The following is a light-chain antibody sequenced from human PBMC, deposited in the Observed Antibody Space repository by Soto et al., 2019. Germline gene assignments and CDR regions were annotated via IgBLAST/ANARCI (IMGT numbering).Light chain of an antibody. CDR2: GTS. J-gene: IGKJ1*01. V-gene: IGKV3-20*01. CDR1: QTISSDF. CDR3: QQYGSALKWT. Sequence: ESVLAQSPGALSLSPGETATLSCRARQTISSDFLAWYQHKPGQAPRLLIYGTSRRATGIPDRFSGSGSGAEFLLTISRLEPEDSAVYYCQQYGSALKWTFGQGTKVDIK.